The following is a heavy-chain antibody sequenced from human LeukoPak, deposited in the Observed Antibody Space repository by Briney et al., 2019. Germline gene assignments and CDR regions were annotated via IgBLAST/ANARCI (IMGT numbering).Heavy chain of an antibody. V-gene: IGHV4-34*01. CDR3: ARGYYGSGSHCCHMDV. Sequence: SETLSLTCAVYVGSFSGYYWSWIRQPPGKGLEWSGEINHSGSTNYDSSLKSRVTISVDTSKNQFSLKLSSVTAADTAVYYCARGYYGSGSHCCHMDVWGKGTTITVS. D-gene: IGHD3-10*01. CDR1: VGSFSGYY. CDR2: INHSGST. J-gene: IGHJ6*03.